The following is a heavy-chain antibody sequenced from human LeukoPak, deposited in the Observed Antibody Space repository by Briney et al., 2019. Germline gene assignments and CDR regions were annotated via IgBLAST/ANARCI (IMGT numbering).Heavy chain of an antibody. CDR3: ARVMNPSGEKRYCSSTSCYGIDP. CDR2: INPNSGGT. D-gene: IGHD2-2*01. J-gene: IGHJ5*02. CDR1: GYTFTGYY. Sequence: GASVKVSCKASGYTFTGYYMHWVRQAPGQGLEWMGWINPNSGGTNYAQKFKGRVTMTRDTSISTAYMERSRLRSDDTAVYYCARVMNPSGEKRYCSSTSCYGIDPWGQGTLVTVSS. V-gene: IGHV1-2*02.